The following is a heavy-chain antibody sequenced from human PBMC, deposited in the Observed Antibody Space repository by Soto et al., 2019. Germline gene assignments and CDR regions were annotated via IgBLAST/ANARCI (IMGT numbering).Heavy chain of an antibody. Sequence: SEILSLTCAVSSYSSSGGFYWAWIRQPPGKGLEWIGNIYHSGSAHYNPSLKSRVTMSVDTSKNNFSLRLTSVTAADTAVYYCARVTIFEYWFDPWGQGILVTVS. CDR1: SYSSSGGFY. V-gene: IGHV4-38-2*01. CDR3: ARVTIFEYWFDP. CDR2: IYHSGSA. D-gene: IGHD3-3*01. J-gene: IGHJ5*02.